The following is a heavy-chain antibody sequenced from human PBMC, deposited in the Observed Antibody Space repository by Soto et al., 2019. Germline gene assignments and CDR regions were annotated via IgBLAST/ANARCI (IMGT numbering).Heavy chain of an antibody. D-gene: IGHD3-22*01. Sequence: GSLRLSCAASGFTFSSYAMSWVRQAPGKGLEWVSAISGSGGSTYYADSVKGRFTISRDNSKNTLYLQMNSLRAEDTAVYYCAKDTRITMIVVVITTGYFDYWGQGTLVTVSS. CDR1: GFTFSSYA. V-gene: IGHV3-23*01. CDR2: ISGSGGST. CDR3: AKDTRITMIVVVITTGYFDY. J-gene: IGHJ4*02.